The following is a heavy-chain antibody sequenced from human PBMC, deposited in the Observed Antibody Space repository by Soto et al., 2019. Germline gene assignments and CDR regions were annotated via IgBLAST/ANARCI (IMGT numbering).Heavy chain of an antibody. CDR2: ISGRGGST. V-gene: IGHV3-23*01. CDR1: GFTFSSYA. CDR3: AKSYYYDSSGYIYGMDV. J-gene: IGHJ6*01. D-gene: IGHD3-22*01. Sequence: GGSLRLSCAASGFTFSSYAMSWVRQAPGTGLEWVSAISGRGGSTYYADSVKGRFTISRDNSKYTPYLPMNSLRAEDTAVYYCAKSYYYDSSGYIYGMDVWGQGTTVTVSS.